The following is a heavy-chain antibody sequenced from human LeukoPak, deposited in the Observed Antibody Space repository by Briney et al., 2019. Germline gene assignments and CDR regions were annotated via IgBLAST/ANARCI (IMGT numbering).Heavy chain of an antibody. J-gene: IGHJ4*02. V-gene: IGHV3-23*01. Sequence: PGGSLRLSCAASGFTFSSYGMHWVRQAPGKGLEWVSAISGSGGSTYYADSVKGRFTISRDNSKNTLYLQMNSLRAEDTAVYYCAKVVGKAWGYGFDYWGQGTLVTVSS. CDR2: ISGSGGST. D-gene: IGHD3-16*01. CDR1: GFTFSSYG. CDR3: AKVVGKAWGYGFDY.